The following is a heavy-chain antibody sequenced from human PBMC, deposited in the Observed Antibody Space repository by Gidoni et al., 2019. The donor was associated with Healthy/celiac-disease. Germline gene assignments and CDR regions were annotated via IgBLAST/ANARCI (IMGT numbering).Heavy chain of an antibody. CDR3: ARMVDDYYYGMDV. CDR1: GFSLSNARMG. V-gene: IGHV2-26*01. CDR2: IFSNDEK. Sequence: QVTLKESGPVLVKPTETLTLTCTVSGFSLSNARMGVSWIRQPPGKALEWLAHIFSNDEKSYSTSLKSRLTISKDTSKSQVVLTMTNMDPVDTATYYCARMVDDYYYGMDVWGQGTTVTVSS. J-gene: IGHJ6*02. D-gene: IGHD3-9*01.